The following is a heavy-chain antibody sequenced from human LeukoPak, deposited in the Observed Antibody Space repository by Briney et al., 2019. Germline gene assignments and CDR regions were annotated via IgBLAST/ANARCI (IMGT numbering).Heavy chain of an antibody. J-gene: IGHJ4*02. CDR2: INSDVSST. CDR3: AENYYDSSGYFGY. CDR1: GFTFSSYW. V-gene: IGHV3-74*01. D-gene: IGHD3-22*01. Sequence: GGSLRLSCAASGFTFSSYWMHWVRQAPGKGLVWVSRINSDVSSTSYADSVKGRFTISRDNAKNTLHLQMNSLRAEDTAVYYCAENYYDSSGYFGYWGQGTLVTVSS.